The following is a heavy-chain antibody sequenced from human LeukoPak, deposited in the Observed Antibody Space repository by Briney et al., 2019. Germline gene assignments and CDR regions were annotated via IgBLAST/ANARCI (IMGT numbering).Heavy chain of an antibody. J-gene: IGHJ4*02. Sequence: SETLSLTCTVSGGSISSGDYYWSWIRQPPGKGLEWIGYIYYSGSTYYNPSLKSRVTISVDTSKNQFSLKLSSVTAADTAVYYCAREGRGLSWFDYWGQGTLVTVPS. D-gene: IGHD3-16*02. CDR3: AREGRGLSWFDY. CDR2: IYYSGST. V-gene: IGHV4-30-4*01. CDR1: GGSISSGDYY.